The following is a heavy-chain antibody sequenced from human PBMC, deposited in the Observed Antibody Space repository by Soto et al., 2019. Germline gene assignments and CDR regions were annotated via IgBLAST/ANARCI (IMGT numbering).Heavy chain of an antibody. CDR3: ARDWDAFDI. J-gene: IGHJ3*02. Sequence: GRSLRLSCAASGFTFSSYSMNWVRQAPGKGLEWVSYISSSSSTIYYADSVKGRFTISRDNAKNSLYLQMNSLRAEDTAVFYCARDWDAFDIWGQGTVVTVSS. V-gene: IGHV3-48*01. CDR2: ISSSSSTI. CDR1: GFTFSSYS.